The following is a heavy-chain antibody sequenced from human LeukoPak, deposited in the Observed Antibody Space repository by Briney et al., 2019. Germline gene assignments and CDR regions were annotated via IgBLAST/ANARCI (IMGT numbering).Heavy chain of an antibody. V-gene: IGHV5-51*01. CDR1: GYSFTSYW. J-gene: IGHJ4*02. D-gene: IGHD3-22*01. CDR2: IYPGDSDT. Sequence: GESLKISCKGSGYSFTSYWIGWVRQMPGKGLEWMGIIYPGDSDTRYSPSFQGQVTISADKSISTAYLQWSSLEASDTAMYYCARQNYYYDSSGYYYYWGQGTLVTVSS. CDR3: ARQNYYYDSSGYYYY.